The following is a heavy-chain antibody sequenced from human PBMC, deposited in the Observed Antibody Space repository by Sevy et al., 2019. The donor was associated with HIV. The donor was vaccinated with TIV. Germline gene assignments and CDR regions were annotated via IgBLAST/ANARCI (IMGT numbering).Heavy chain of an antibody. V-gene: IGHV4-61*01. CDR2: IYYSGST. Sequence: SETLSLTCTVSGGSVSSGSYYWSWIRQPPGKGLEWIGYIYYSGSTNYNPSLKSRVTISVDTSKNQFSLKLSSVTAADTAVYYCARDRDIAAAGTGYYYYYGMDVWGQGTTVTVSS. CDR3: ARDRDIAAAGTGYYYYYGMDV. J-gene: IGHJ6*02. D-gene: IGHD6-13*01. CDR1: GGSVSSGSYY.